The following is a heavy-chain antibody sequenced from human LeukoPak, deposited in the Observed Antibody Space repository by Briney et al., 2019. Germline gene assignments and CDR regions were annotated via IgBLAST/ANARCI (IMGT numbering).Heavy chain of an antibody. V-gene: IGHV1-2*02. D-gene: IGHD1-26*01. CDR3: ARDAGGSFGIPNHLDY. CDR1: GYTFTAYY. J-gene: IGHJ4*01. CDR2: INPGTADT. Sequence: ASVKVSCKASGYTFTAYYIHWMRQAPGQGLEWIGWINPGTADTNYAQRFQGRVTMTRDTSITTVYMDLTRLTSDDTAVYYCARDAGGSFGIPNHLDYWGLGTLVTVSS.